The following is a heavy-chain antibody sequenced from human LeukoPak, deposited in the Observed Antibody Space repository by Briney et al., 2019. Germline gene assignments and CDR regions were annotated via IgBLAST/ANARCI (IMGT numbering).Heavy chain of an antibody. Sequence: VESLRLSCAASGFTFSSHAMSWVRQGPGKGLECVSGISGSGGNTYYADSVKGRFTISRDNSKNTLLLQMNSLTAEDTAIYHCAKDFLGSTPDAFDVWGQGTMVTVSS. V-gene: IGHV3-23*01. CDR2: ISGSGGNT. CDR3: AKDFLGSTPDAFDV. CDR1: GFTFSSHA. J-gene: IGHJ3*01. D-gene: IGHD2-2*01.